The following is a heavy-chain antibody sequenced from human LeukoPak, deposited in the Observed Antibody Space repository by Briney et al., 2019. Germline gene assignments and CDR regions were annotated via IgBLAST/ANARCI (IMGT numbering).Heavy chain of an antibody. Sequence: GASVTVSCKASGYTFTSYGISWVRQAPGQGLEWMGWISAYNGNTNYAQKLQGRVTMTTDTSTSTAYMELRSLRSDDTAVYYCARDKSLYYDSSGYYIPFDYWGQGTLVTVSS. CDR1: GYTFTSYG. J-gene: IGHJ4*02. D-gene: IGHD3-22*01. CDR3: ARDKSLYYDSSGYYIPFDY. V-gene: IGHV1-18*01. CDR2: ISAYNGNT.